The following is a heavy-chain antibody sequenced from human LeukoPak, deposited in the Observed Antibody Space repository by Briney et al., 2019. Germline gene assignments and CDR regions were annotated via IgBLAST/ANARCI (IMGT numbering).Heavy chain of an antibody. CDR2: ICWDGGRT. V-gene: IGHV3-43D*03. CDR3: AKDMAAYYYASGNIDY. J-gene: IGHJ4*02. CDR1: GLTFDDYA. Sequence: GGSLRLSCAAFGLTFDDYAMHWVRQAPGKGLEWVSFICWDGGRTYYAGSVKCRFTISRDNSKNSLYLQMNSLRAEDTALYYCAKDMAAYYYASGNIDYWGQGTLVTVSS. D-gene: IGHD3-10*01.